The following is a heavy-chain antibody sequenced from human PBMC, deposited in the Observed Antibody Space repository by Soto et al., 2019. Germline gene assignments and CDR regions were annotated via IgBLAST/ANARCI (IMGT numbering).Heavy chain of an antibody. V-gene: IGHV3-30-3*01. Sequence: GGSLRLSCAASGFTFSSYAMHWVRQAPGKGLEWVAVISYDGSNKYYADSVKGRFTISRDNSKSTLYLQMNSLRAEDTAVYYCARNHDYYDSSGRPYDAFDIWGQGTMVTISS. CDR1: GFTFSSYA. CDR3: ARNHDYYDSSGRPYDAFDI. D-gene: IGHD3-22*01. J-gene: IGHJ3*02. CDR2: ISYDGSNK.